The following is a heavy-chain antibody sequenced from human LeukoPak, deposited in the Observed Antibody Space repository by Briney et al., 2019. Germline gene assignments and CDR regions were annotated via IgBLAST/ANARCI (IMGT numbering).Heavy chain of an antibody. V-gene: IGHV4-59*12. CDR3: ARDGSGTAMVGGPQYYYYGMDV. J-gene: IGHJ6*02. CDR2: IYYSGST. Sequence: SETLSLTCTVSGGSISSYYWSWIRQPPGKGLEWIGYIYYSGSTNYNPSLKSRVTISVDTSKNQFSLKLSSVTAADTAVYYCARDGSGTAMVGGPQYYYYGMDVWGQGTTVTVSS. CDR1: GGSISSYY. D-gene: IGHD5-18*01.